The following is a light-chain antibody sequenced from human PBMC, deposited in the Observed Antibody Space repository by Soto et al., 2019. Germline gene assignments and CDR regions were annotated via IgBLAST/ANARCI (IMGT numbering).Light chain of an antibody. CDR1: RSVNNF. CDR2: DAS. Sequence: VMTQSPDTLSASPGERATLSCRATRSVNNFVAWYQHKPGQAPSLLISDASNRATGIPDRFSGSGSGTDFTLTINSLEPEDFAVYFCHQRAGWPPTFGGGTKVDIK. J-gene: IGKJ4*01. CDR3: HQRAGWPPT. V-gene: IGKV3-11*01.